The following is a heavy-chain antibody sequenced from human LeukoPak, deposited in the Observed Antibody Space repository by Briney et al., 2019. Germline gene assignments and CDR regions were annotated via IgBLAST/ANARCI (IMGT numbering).Heavy chain of an antibody. Sequence: SQTLSLTRTVSGGSISSGDYYWSWIRQPPGKGLEWIGYIYYSGSTYYDPSLKSRVTISVDTSKNQFSLKLSSVTAADTAVYYCARKNDSSGYYYDYWGQGTLVTVSS. J-gene: IGHJ4*02. D-gene: IGHD3-22*01. CDR3: ARKNDSSGYYYDY. CDR1: GGSISSGDYY. V-gene: IGHV4-30-4*01. CDR2: IYYSGST.